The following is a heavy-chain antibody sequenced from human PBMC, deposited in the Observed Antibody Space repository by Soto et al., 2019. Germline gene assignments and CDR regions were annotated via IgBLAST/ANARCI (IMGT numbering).Heavy chain of an antibody. D-gene: IGHD1-26*01. CDR3: AGSYYLRMSY. Sequence: GASVNAWCHASGRTFINYGIDLVRQAPGQGLEWMGGIIPIFGTANYAQKFQGRVTITADESTSTAYMELSSLRSEDTAVYYCAGSYYLRMSYWGQGTLVTVSS. J-gene: IGHJ4*02. V-gene: IGHV1-69*13. CDR2: IIPIFGTA. CDR1: GRTFINYG.